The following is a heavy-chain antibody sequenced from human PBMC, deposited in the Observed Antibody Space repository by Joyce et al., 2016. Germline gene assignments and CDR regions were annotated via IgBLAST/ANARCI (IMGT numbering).Heavy chain of an antibody. V-gene: IGHV1-2*02. CDR1: GYTFIGYY. CDR3: ARARYSGSYGGGYFDY. Sequence: QVQLVQSGAEVKKPGASVRVSCKASGYTFIGYYMHWVRQATGQGREGMGCINPNSGGTNYAQKLQGRVTMTRDTSISTVYMELSGLRSDDTAVYFCARARYSGSYGGGYFDYWGQGTLVTVSS. J-gene: IGHJ4*02. D-gene: IGHD1-26*01. CDR2: INPNSGGT.